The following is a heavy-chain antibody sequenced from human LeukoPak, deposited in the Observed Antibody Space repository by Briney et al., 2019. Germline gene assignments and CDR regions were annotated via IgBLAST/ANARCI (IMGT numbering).Heavy chain of an antibody. CDR2: IKSKTDGGTT. V-gene: IGHV3-15*01. D-gene: IGHD3-22*01. CDR3: TTVRVGGITLFY. J-gene: IGHJ4*02. CDR1: GFTFSNAW. Sequence: GGSLRLSCAASGFTFSNAWMSWVRQAPGKGLEWVGRIKSKTDGGTTGYAAPVKGRFTISRDDSKNTLYLQMSSLKTEDTAVYYCTTVRVGGITLFYWGQGTLVTVSS.